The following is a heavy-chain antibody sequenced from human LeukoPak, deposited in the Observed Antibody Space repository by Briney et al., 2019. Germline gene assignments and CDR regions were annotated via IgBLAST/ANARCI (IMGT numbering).Heavy chain of an antibody. J-gene: IGHJ4*02. CDR1: GFTFSSYA. CDR3: ARRDIVATISA. CDR2: IHYGGST. V-gene: IGHV4-38-2*01. Sequence: GSLRLSCAASGFTFSSYAMSWVRQAPGKGLEWIGSIHYGGSTFYNPSLKSRLSISADSSKNHFSLKLTSVTAADTAVYYCARRDIVATISAWGQGTLVTVSS. D-gene: IGHD5-12*01.